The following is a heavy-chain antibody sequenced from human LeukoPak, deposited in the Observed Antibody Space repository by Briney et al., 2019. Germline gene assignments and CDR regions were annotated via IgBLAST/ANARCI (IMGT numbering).Heavy chain of an antibody. CDR3: ARSNYYDTSGWAFDI. CDR2: IYTSGST. J-gene: IGHJ3*02. CDR1: GGSISSGSYY. D-gene: IGHD3-22*01. Sequence: SQTLSLTCPVSGGSISSGSYYWSWIRPPAGKGLEWIGRIYTSGSTNYNPSLKSRVTISVDTSKNQFSLKLSSVTAADTAVYYCARSNYYDTSGWAFDIWGQGTMVTVSS. V-gene: IGHV4-61*02.